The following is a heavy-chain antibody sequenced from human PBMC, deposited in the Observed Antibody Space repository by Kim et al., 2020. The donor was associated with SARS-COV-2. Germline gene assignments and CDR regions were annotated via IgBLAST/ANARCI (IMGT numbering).Heavy chain of an antibody. D-gene: IGHD2-15*01. J-gene: IGHJ4*02. CDR1: GGSISSYY. CDR2: IYYSGST. CDR3: ARRRGGSTDY. Sequence: SETLSLTCTVSGGSISSYYWSWIRQPPGKGLEWIGYIYYSGSTNYNPSLKSRVTISVDTSKNQFSLKLSSVTAADTAVYYCARRRGGSTDYWGQGTLVTVSS. V-gene: IGHV4-59*01.